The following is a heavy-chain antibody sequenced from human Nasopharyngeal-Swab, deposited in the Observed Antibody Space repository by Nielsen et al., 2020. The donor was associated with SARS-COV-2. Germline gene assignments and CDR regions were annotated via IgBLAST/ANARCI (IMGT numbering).Heavy chain of an antibody. CDR3: AKELGDY. V-gene: IGHV3-9*01. CDR2: ISWNSGSI. J-gene: IGHJ4*02. Sequence: VRQAPGKGLEWVSGISWNSGSIGYADSVKGRFTISRDNAKNSLYLQMNSLRAEDTALHYCAKELGDYWGQGTLVTVSS.